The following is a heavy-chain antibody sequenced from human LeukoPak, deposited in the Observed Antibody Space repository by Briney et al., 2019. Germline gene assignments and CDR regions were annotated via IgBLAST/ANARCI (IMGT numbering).Heavy chain of an antibody. V-gene: IGHV4-59*08. CDR2: IYYSGST. J-gene: IGHJ4*02. D-gene: IGHD6-19*01. CDR1: GASISSYY. CDR3: ARHGGIAVAGVDY. Sequence: SETLSLTCTVSGASISSYYWSWIRQPPGKGLEWIGYIYYSGSTNYNPSLKSRVTISADTSKNQFSLRLSSVTAADTAVYYCARHGGIAVAGVDYGGQEPRAPVPS.